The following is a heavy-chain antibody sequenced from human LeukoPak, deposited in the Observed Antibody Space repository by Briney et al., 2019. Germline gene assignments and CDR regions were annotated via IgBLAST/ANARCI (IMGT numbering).Heavy chain of an antibody. CDR2: ISYDGSNK. J-gene: IGHJ4*02. CDR3: ARVTTSCCANDY. Sequence: TGGSLRLSCAASGFTFSSYGMHWVRQAPGKGLEWVAVISYDGSNKYYADSVKGRFTISRDNSKNTLYLQMNSLRAEDTAVYYCARVTTSCCANDYWGQGTLVTVSS. D-gene: IGHD2-2*01. V-gene: IGHV3-30*03. CDR1: GFTFSSYG.